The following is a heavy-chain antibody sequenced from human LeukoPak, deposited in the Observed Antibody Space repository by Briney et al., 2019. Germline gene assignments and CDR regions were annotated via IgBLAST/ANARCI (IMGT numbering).Heavy chain of an antibody. CDR2: IYYSGST. CDR3: ATHRNLIAATVWFDS. D-gene: IGHD6-13*01. CDR1: GGSISSYY. J-gene: IGHJ5*01. V-gene: IGHV4-39*01. Sequence: SETLSLTCTVSGGSISSYYWGWIRQPPGKGLEWIGSIYYSGSTFYNPSLKSRVTISVDTSKNQFSLKLNSVAAADTAIYYCATHRNLIAATVWFDSWGQGTLVTVSS.